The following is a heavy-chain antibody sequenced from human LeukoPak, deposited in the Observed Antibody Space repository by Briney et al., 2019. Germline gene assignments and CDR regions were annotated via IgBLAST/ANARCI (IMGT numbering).Heavy chain of an antibody. CDR1: GFTFSSYS. Sequence: GGSLRLSCAASGFTFSSYSMNWVRQAPGKGLEWVSYISSSSNTIFYADSVRGRFTISRDNAKDSLYLQMNSLRAEDTAVYFCARDQGLAMAATGGPFDPWGQGTLVTVSS. V-gene: IGHV3-48*01. CDR2: ISSSSNTI. CDR3: ARDQGLAMAATGGPFDP. D-gene: IGHD6-19*01. J-gene: IGHJ5*02.